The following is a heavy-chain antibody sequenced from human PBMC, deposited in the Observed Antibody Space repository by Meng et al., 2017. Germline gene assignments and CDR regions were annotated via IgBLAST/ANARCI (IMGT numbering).Heavy chain of an antibody. J-gene: IGHJ4*02. V-gene: IGHV4-59*01. CDR3: ARSDPGKCFDY. CDR2: IYYSGST. Sequence: GSLRLSCTVSGGSISSYYWSWIRQPPGKGLGWIGYIYYSGSTNYNPSLKSRVTISVDTSKNQFSLKPSSVTAADTAVYYCARSDPGKCFDYWGQGTLVTVSS. CDR1: GGSISSYY.